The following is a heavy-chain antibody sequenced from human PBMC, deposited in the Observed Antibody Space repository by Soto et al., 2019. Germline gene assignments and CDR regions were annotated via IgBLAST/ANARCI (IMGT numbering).Heavy chain of an antibody. CDR2: ISTTSTYT. V-gene: IGHV3-21*01. CDR3: AREDPLSSSSWFHYYYYGMDV. J-gene: IGHJ6*02. CDR1: GFTFSRYY. Sequence: GGSLRLSCAASGFTFSRYYMNWVRQAPGKGLEWVSSISTTSTYTHYADSLKGRFTISRDNAKKLLYLEMDSLRAEDTAVYYCAREDPLSSSSWFHYYYYGMDVWGQGTTVTVSS. D-gene: IGHD6-13*01.